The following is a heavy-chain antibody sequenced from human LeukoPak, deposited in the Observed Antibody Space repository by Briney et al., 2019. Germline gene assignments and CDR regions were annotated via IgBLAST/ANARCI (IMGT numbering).Heavy chain of an antibody. V-gene: IGHV1-8*01. Sequence: ASVKVSCKASGYTFTSYDINWVRQAPGQGLEWMGWMSPHSGNTGYAQKIQGRVTLSRNTATSTAYMELRSLGSEDTAVYYCSRGDYWGQGTLVTVSS. CDR1: GYTFTSYD. CDR2: MSPHSGNT. J-gene: IGHJ4*02. CDR3: SRGDY.